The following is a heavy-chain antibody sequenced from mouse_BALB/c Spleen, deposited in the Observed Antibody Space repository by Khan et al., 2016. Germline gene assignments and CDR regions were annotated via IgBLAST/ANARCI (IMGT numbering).Heavy chain of an antibody. CDR3: ARAWYYEYLVN. V-gene: IGHV4-1*02. J-gene: IGHJ3*01. Sequence: EVKLLESGGGLVQPGGSLKLSCAASGFDFSRYWMSWVRQAPGKGLEWIGEINPDSNTINYTPSLKDKFFISRDNANNTLYLQMSKVRSEDTALCYCARAWYYEYLVNWGQGTLVTVSA. CDR2: INPDSNTI. D-gene: IGHD1-1*01. CDR1: GFDFSRYW.